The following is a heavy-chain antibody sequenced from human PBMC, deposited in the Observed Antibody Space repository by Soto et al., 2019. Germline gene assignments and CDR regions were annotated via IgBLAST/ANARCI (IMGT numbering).Heavy chain of an antibody. CDR1: GYTFTSYG. D-gene: IGHD2-2*01. V-gene: IGHV1-18*01. CDR3: ARTIVAVPAALNWFDP. J-gene: IGHJ5*02. CDR2: IRPYNGNT. Sequence: QVQLVQSGAELKKPGASVKVSCKTSGYTFTSYGISWVRQAPGQGLEWMGWIRPYNGNTNYAQKSQGKVTMTTDTSTNTAYMELRSLRSDDTAVYYCARTIVAVPAALNWFDPWGQGTLVSVSS.